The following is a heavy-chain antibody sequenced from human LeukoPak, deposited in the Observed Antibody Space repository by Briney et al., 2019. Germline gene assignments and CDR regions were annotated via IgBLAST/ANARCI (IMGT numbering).Heavy chain of an antibody. CDR2: ISTSSSYK. CDR1: GFTFSGYS. J-gene: IGHJ4*02. CDR3: ARRLDYFDY. Sequence: GGSLRLSCAASGFTFSGYSMNWVRQAPGKGLEWVSSISTSSSYKYYVDSVKGRFTISRDNAKNSLYLQMNSLSVEDTAVYYCARRLDYFDYWGQGSLVTVSS. V-gene: IGHV3-21*01.